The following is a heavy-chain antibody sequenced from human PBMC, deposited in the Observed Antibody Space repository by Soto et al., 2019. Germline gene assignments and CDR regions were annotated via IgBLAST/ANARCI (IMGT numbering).Heavy chain of an antibody. CDR2: VGTTVGST. D-gene: IGHD2-15*01. CDR1: GFTFSDYD. V-gene: IGHV3-23*01. CDR3: AKGLTPLGSWGSAFDS. J-gene: IGHJ4*02. Sequence: PGGSLRLSCAASGFTFSDYDMSWVRQAPGKGLEWVSIVGTTVGSTHYAESVKGRFTISRDNSKNTLYLQMNSLRAEDTAVYYCAKGLTPLGSWGSAFDSWGQGTLVTVPQ.